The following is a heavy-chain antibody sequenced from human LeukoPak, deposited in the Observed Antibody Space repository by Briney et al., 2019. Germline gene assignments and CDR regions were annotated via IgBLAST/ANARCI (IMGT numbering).Heavy chain of an antibody. CDR3: AKDGGY. CDR1: GFTFSTYA. J-gene: IGHJ4*02. Sequence: RGSLRLSCAASGFTFSTYAMTWVRQAPGKGLEWVSAISGSGGNTYYADSVKGRFTISRDNSKNMLYLQMNSLRADDTAVYYCAKDGGYWGQGTLVSVSS. D-gene: IGHD3-10*01. V-gene: IGHV3-23*01. CDR2: ISGSGGNT.